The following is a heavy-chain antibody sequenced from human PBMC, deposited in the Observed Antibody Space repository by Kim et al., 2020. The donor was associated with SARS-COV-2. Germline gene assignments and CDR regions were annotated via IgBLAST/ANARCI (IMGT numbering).Heavy chain of an antibody. Sequence: SLKSRVTISVDTSKNQFSLRLSSVTAADTAVYYCARGGGYSYGYRTLDYWGQGTLVTVSS. CDR3: ARGGGYSYGYRTLDY. V-gene: IGHV4-59*09. D-gene: IGHD5-18*01. J-gene: IGHJ4*02.